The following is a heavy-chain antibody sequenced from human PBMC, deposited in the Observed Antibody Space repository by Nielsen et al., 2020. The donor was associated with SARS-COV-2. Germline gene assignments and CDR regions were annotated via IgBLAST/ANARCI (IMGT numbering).Heavy chain of an antibody. CDR2: INPSGSGT. V-gene: IGHV3-74*01. CDR3: AGGADFWSGTQKYYMDV. D-gene: IGHD3-3*01. J-gene: IGHJ6*03. CDR1: GFTFSSTW. Sequence: SCSASGFTFSSTWMDWVRQAPGQGLVWVSRINPSGSGTAYANSVKGRFAVSRDNAENTVVLQIHSLRVEDTAVYYCAGGADFWSGTQKYYMDVWGKGTTVTVSS.